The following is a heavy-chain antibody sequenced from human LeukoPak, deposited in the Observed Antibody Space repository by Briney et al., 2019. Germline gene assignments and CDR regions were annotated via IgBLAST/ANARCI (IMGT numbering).Heavy chain of an antibody. CDR2: ISGSGGDT. J-gene: IGHJ4*02. CDR3: AKGSHSSGWYYFYY. D-gene: IGHD6-19*01. CDR1: GFTFSSYA. V-gene: IGHV3-23*01. Sequence: PGGSLRLSCAASGFTFSSYAMTWVRQAPGKGLEWVSGISGSGGDTNYADSVKGHFTISRDNPKNTLYLQMSSLRAEDTAVYYCAKGSHSSGWYYFYYWGQGALVTVSS.